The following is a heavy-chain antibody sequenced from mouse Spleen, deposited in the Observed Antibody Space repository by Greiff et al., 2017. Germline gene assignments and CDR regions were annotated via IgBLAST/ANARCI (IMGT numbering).Heavy chain of an antibody. D-gene: IGHD2-3*01. J-gene: IGHJ4*01. V-gene: IGHV1-81*01. Sequence: VQLQQSGAELARPGASVKLSCKASGYTFTSYGISWVKQRTGRGLEWIGEIYPRSGNTYYNEKFKGKATLTADKSSSTAYMELRSLTSEDSAVYFCARCVFGYDGCAMDYWGQGTSVTVSS. CDR2: IYPRSGNT. CDR1: GYTFTSYG. CDR3: ARCVFGYDGCAMDY.